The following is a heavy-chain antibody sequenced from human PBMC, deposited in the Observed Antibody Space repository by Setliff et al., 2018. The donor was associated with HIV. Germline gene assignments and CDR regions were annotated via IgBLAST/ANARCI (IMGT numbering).Heavy chain of an antibody. CDR3: ARSFNGVPWT. CDR1: GGSFSDYF. CDR2: ISHSGDT. V-gene: IGHV4-34*01. Sequence: SETLSLTCAVYGGSFSDYFWSWIRQSPGKGLEWIGEISHSGDTQYNSSLKSRVTISIDTSKNQFSLRLSSVTGADTAVYYCARSFNGVPWTWGQGMLVTVSS. D-gene: IGHD2-8*01. J-gene: IGHJ5*02.